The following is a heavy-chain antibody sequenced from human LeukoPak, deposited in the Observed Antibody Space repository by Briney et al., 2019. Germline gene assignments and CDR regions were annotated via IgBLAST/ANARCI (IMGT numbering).Heavy chain of an antibody. CDR2: IYYSGGT. CDR1: GGSVSSSSYY. Sequence: PSETLSLTCSVSGGSVSSSSYYWGWIRQPPGKGLEWIGSIYYSGGTYYNPSLKSRVIISVDTSKNQFSQKVSSVTAADTAVYYCARHSGSYYQPLDYWCQGTLVTVSS. J-gene: IGHJ4*02. CDR3: ARHSGSYYQPLDY. V-gene: IGHV4-39*01. D-gene: IGHD1-26*01.